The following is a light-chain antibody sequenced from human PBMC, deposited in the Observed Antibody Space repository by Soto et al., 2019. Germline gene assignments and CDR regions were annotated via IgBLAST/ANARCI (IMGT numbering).Light chain of an antibody. CDR2: EVS. CDR3: SSYTSTSTLV. CDR1: SSDVGGYNY. Sequence: SALTQPASVSGSPGQSITISCSGTSSDVGGYNYVSWYQQHPGKAPKLMIYEVSNRPSGASNRFSGSKSGNTASLTISGHQAEDEADYYCSSYTSTSTLVFGNGTKDTV. V-gene: IGLV2-14*01. J-gene: IGLJ1*01.